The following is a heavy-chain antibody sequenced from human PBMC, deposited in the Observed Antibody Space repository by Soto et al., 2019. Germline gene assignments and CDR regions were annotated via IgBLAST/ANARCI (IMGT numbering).Heavy chain of an antibody. V-gene: IGHV3-30*18. J-gene: IGHJ6*02. CDR1: GFTFSAFG. D-gene: IGHD3-10*01. CDR2: ISYDGILK. Sequence: LRLSCAASGFTFSAFGMHWVRQAPGKGLEWVAIISYDGILKYYADSVKGRFTISRDTSKGALYLQMNSLRPEDTAVYYCAKDFKVSGGHYGSLNYYYGMDVWGQGTTVTVSS. CDR3: AKDFKVSGGHYGSLNYYYGMDV.